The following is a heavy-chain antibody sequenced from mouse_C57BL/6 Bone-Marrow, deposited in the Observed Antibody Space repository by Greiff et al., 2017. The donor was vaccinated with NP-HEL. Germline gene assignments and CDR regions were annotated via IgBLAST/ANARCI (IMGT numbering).Heavy chain of an antibody. CDR3: ARRISYWFAY. CDR2: IWSGGST. V-gene: IGHV2-2*01. Sequence: VQLQQSGPGLVQPSQSLSITCTVSGFSLTSYGVHWVRQSPGKGLEWLGVIWSGGSTDYNAAFISRLSISKDNSKSQVFFKMNSLQADDTAIYYCARRISYWFAYWGQGTLVTVSA. CDR1: GFSLTSYG. J-gene: IGHJ3*01. D-gene: IGHD1-1*01.